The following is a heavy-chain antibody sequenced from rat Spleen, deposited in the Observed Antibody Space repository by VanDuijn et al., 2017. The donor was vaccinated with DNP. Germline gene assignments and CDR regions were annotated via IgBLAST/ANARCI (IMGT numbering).Heavy chain of an antibody. D-gene: IGHD1-1*01. Sequence: EVQLVESGGGLVQPGRSMQLSCAASGFTFSDFPMAWVRQAPTRGLEWVATINTGGFSTYYTDSVKGRFTLSRDDAKSSLYLQMNSLKSEDTATYYCTRQYYYSGDDNWFAYWGQGTLVTVSS. CDR2: INTGGFST. V-gene: IGHV5-46*01. J-gene: IGHJ3*01. CDR3: TRQYYYSGDDNWFAY. CDR1: GFTFSDFP.